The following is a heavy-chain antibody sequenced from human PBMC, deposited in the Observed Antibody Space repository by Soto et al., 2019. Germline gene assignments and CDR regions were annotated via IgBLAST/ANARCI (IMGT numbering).Heavy chain of an antibody. Sequence: QPGGSLRLSCAASGFTFSSYGMHWVRQAPGKGLEWVAVISYDGSNKYYADSVKGRFTISRDNSKNTLYLQMNSLRVEDTAVYYCARHTSGWHYYDYWGQGTPGTVSS. J-gene: IGHJ4*02. CDR2: ISYDGSNK. CDR3: ARHTSGWHYYDY. D-gene: IGHD6-19*01. CDR1: GFTFSSYG. V-gene: IGHV3-30*03.